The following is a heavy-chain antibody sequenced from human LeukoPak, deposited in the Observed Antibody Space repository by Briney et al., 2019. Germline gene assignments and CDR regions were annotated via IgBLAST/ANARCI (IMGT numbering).Heavy chain of an antibody. Sequence: GRSLRLSCAASGFTFSSYAMHWVRQAPGKGLEWVAVISYDGSNKYYADSVKGRFTISRDNSKNTLYLQMSSLRAEDTAVYYCARDRGQLVNDYWGQGTLVTVSS. CDR2: ISYDGSNK. J-gene: IGHJ4*02. D-gene: IGHD6-13*01. CDR1: GFTFSSYA. CDR3: ARDRGQLVNDY. V-gene: IGHV3-30*04.